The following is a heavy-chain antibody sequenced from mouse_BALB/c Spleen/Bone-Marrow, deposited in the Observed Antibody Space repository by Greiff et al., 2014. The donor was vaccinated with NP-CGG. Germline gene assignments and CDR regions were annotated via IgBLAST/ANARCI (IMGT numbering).Heavy chain of an antibody. CDR3: ARDTMDY. J-gene: IGHJ4*01. CDR2: IYPGNVNT. V-gene: IGHV1S56*01. Sequence: VQLQQSGPELVEPGAPVRISCKASGYTFTSYYIHWVKQRPGQGLEWIGWIYPGNVNTKYNEKFKGKATLTADKSSSTAYMQLSSLTSEDSAVYFCARDTMDYWGQGTSVTVSS. CDR1: GYTFTSYY.